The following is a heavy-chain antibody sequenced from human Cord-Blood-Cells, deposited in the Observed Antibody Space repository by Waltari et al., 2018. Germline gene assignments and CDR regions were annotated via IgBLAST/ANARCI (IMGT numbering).Heavy chain of an antibody. V-gene: IGHV4-34*01. CDR2: INHSGST. CDR3: ARGLNDAFDI. Sequence: QVQLQQWGAGLLQPSETLSPTCAVYGGSFSGYYWTWIPPPPGKGLEWIGEINHSGSTNYNPSLKSRVTISVDTSKNQFSLKLSSVTAADTAVYYCARGLNDAFDIWGQGTMVTVSS. CDR1: GGSFSGYY. J-gene: IGHJ3*02.